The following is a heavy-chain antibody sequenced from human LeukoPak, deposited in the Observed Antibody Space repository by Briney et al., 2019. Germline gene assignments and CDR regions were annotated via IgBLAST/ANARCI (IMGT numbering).Heavy chain of an antibody. CDR2: INPNSGGT. V-gene: IGHV1-2*02. Sequence: ASVKVSCKASGYTFTGYYMHWVRQAPVQGPEWMGWINPNSGGTNYAQRFQGTVTMTRDTSISTAYIELRRLTSDDTAIYYCARDRRTSDQTWEYYYYYHGLDVWGQGTTLTVSS. CDR1: GYTFTGYY. CDR3: ARDRRTSDQTWEYYYYYHGLDV. J-gene: IGHJ6*02. D-gene: IGHD2-2*01.